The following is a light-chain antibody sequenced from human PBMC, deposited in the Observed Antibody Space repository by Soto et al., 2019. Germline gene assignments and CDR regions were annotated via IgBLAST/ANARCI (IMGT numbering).Light chain of an antibody. Sequence: DVVMTQTPLSLSVAPGHPASISCKSSQSLLHITGETFLFWYLQKPGQSPQLLIYEVSTRVSGVPDRFSGSGSGTDFTLEISRVETDDFGIYYCMQSTQLPPTFGQGTRLGIE. CDR3: MQSTQLPPT. CDR2: EVS. J-gene: IGKJ5*01. V-gene: IGKV2D-29*02. CDR1: QSLLHITGETF.